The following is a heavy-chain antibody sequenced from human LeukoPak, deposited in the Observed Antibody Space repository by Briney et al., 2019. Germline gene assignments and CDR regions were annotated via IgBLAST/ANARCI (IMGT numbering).Heavy chain of an antibody. Sequence: SETLSLTCTVSGYSISSGYYWGWIRQPPGKGLEWIGSIYHSGSTYYNPSLKSRVTISVDTSKNQFSLKLSSVTAADTAVYYCARDRSYDSSGYYQYYFDYWGQGTLVTVSS. CDR2: IYHSGST. J-gene: IGHJ4*02. D-gene: IGHD3-22*01. CDR1: GYSISSGYY. CDR3: ARDRSYDSSGYYQYYFDY. V-gene: IGHV4-38-2*02.